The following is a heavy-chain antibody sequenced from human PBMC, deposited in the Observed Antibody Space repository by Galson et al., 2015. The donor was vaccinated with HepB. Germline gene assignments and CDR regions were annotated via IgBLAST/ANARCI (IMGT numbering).Heavy chain of an antibody. CDR2: ISSSGSTI. CDR3: ARGSGYYYFDY. V-gene: IGHV3-48*03. CDR1: GFTFSSYE. J-gene: IGHJ4*02. Sequence: LRLSCAASGFTFSSYEMNWVRQAPGKGLEWVSYISSSGSTIYYADSVKGRFTISRDNAKNSLYLQMNSLRAEDTAVYYCARGSGYYYFDYWGQGTLVTVSS. D-gene: IGHD3-22*01.